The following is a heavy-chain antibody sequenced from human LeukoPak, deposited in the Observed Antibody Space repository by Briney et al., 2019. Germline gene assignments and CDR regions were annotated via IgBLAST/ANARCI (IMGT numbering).Heavy chain of an antibody. CDR2: INHSGST. D-gene: IGHD2-2*01. V-gene: IGHV4-34*01. CDR1: GGSFSGYY. J-gene: IGHJ5*02. CDR3: ARLPCSSTSCYVFWFDP. Sequence: SETLSLTCAVYGGSFSGYYWSWIRQPPGKGLEWIGEINHSGSTNYNPSLKSRVTVPVDTSKNQFSLKLSSVTAADTAVYYCARLPCSSTSCYVFWFDPWGQGTLVTVSS.